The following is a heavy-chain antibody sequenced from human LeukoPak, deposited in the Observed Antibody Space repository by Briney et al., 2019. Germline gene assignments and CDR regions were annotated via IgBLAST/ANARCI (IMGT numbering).Heavy chain of an antibody. D-gene: IGHD5-12*01. Sequence: SETLSLTCTVSGGSISSYYWSWIRQPAGKGLEWIGRIYTSGSTNYNPSLKSRVTMSVDTAKNQLSLKLSSVTAADTAVYYCARDSGYAPRFVPWGQGTLVTVSS. CDR3: ARDSGYAPRFVP. J-gene: IGHJ5*02. CDR1: GGSISSYY. V-gene: IGHV4-4*07. CDR2: IYTSGST.